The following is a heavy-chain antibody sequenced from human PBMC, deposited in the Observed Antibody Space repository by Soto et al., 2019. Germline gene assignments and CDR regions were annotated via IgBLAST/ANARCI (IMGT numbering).Heavy chain of an antibody. J-gene: IGHJ3*02. V-gene: IGHV3-33*01. D-gene: IGHD3-10*01. CDR1: GFTFSSYG. CDR2: IWYDGSNK. Sequence: GGSLRLSCAASGFTFSSYGMHWVRQAPGKGLEWVAVIWYDGSNKYYADSVKGRFTISRDNSKNTLYLQMNSLKTEDTAVYYCTTDWTMVRGALDAFDIWGQGTMVTVSS. CDR3: TTDWTMVRGALDAFDI.